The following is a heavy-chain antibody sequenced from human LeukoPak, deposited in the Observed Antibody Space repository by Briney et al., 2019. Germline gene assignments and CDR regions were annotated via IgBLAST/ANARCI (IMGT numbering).Heavy chain of an antibody. Sequence: GGSLRLSCAASGFTFSNAWMSWVRQAPGKGLEWVGRIKSKTDGGTTDYAAPVKGRFTTSRDDSKNTLYLQMNSLKTEDTAVYYCTTGGIGNYYDSSGYPRDYWGQGTLVTVSS. J-gene: IGHJ4*02. CDR2: IKSKTDGGTT. V-gene: IGHV3-15*01. D-gene: IGHD3-22*01. CDR3: TTGGIGNYYDSSGYPRDY. CDR1: GFTFSNAW.